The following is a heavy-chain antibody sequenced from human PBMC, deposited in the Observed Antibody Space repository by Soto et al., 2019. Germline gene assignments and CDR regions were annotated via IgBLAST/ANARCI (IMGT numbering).Heavy chain of an antibody. J-gene: IGHJ4*02. CDR2: VFYRGRN. CDR3: ASDSDFSGYYWDY. V-gene: IGHV4-59*01. CDR1: GGPISGYF. Sequence: SETLSLTCTVSGGPISGYFWTRIRHPPRKGLEWIRNVFYRGRNNYNHYPKRQVPISVNTSKNQFNKKLNTLTAADTAVYYCASDSDFSGYYWDYWGQG. D-gene: IGHD3-22*01.